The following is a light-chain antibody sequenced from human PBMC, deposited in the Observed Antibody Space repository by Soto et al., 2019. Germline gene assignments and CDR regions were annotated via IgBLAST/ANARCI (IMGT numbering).Light chain of an antibody. CDR1: RTVYKY. CDR3: QQRYNTPYT. Sequence: DIQMTQSPSSLSASVGDRVTITCRASRTVYKYLNWYQQKPGKAPKLLIYVASNLQSAVPSRFSGSGFETDFILTIDDLQPEDFGTYYCQQRYNTPYTFGQGTKLEIK. V-gene: IGKV1-39*01. J-gene: IGKJ2*01. CDR2: VAS.